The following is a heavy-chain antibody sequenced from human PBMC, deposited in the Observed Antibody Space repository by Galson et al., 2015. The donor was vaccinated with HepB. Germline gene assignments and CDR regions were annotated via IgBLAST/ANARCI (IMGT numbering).Heavy chain of an antibody. CDR1: GYTFTSYY. J-gene: IGHJ4*02. V-gene: IGHV1-46*03. CDR3: AKVEPWLHGPDY. Sequence: SVKVSCKASGYTFTSYYMHWVRQAPGQGLEWMGIINPRDGSTSYTQKFQGRVTVTRDTSTTTVYMELSSLRSEDTAVYYCAKVEPWLHGPDYWGQGTLVTVSS. CDR2: INPRDGST. D-gene: IGHD6-19*01.